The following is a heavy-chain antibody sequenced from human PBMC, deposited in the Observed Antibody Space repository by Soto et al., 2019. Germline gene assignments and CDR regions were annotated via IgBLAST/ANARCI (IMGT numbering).Heavy chain of an antibody. J-gene: IGHJ2*01. D-gene: IGHD2-15*01. V-gene: IGHV4-31*03. CDR1: GGSISSGGYY. CDR3: ARARDLQPTVVTPNPWYFDL. Sequence: QVQLQESGPGLVKPSQTLSLTCTVSGGSISSGGYYWSWIRQHPGKGLEWIGYIYYSGSTYYNPSLKSRVTISVDTSKNQFSLKLSSVTAADTAVYYCARARDLQPTVVTPNPWYFDLWGRGTLVTVSS. CDR2: IYYSGST.